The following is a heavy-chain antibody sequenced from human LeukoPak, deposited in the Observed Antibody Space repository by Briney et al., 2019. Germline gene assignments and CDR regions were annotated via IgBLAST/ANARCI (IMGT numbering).Heavy chain of an antibody. V-gene: IGHV3-21*01. J-gene: IGHJ3*02. CDR1: GFTFSSYS. D-gene: IGHD5-18*01. CDR3: AREGGIQLWSFDI. Sequence: GGSLGLSRAASGFTFSSYSMNWVRQAPGKGLEWVSSISSSSSYIYYADSVKGRFTISRDNAKNSLYLQMNSLRAEDTAVYYCAREGGIQLWSFDIWGQGTMVTVSS. CDR2: ISSSSSYI.